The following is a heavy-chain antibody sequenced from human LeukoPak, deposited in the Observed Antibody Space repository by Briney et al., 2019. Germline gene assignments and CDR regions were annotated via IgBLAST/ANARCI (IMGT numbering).Heavy chain of an antibody. J-gene: IGHJ4*02. Sequence: GASVKVSCKASGYTFTSYAMHWVRQAPGQRLEWMGWINAGNGNTKYSQKFQGRVTMTRDTSISTAYMELSRLRSDDTAVYYCARIYDSSGYYYRGIDYWGQGTLVTVSS. CDR2: INAGNGNT. CDR3: ARIYDSSGYYYRGIDY. CDR1: GYTFTSYA. V-gene: IGHV1-3*01. D-gene: IGHD3-22*01.